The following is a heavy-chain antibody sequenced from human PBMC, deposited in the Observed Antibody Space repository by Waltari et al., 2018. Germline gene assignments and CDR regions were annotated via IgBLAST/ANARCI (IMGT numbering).Heavy chain of an antibody. J-gene: IGHJ4*02. V-gene: IGHV4-38-2*01. CDR3: ASQRGQSNDY. CDR2: IYHSGST. CDR1: GYSISSGYY. Sequence: QVQLQESGPGLVKPSETLSLTCAVSGYSISSGYYWGWIRQPPGKGLEWIGSIYHSGSTYYNPSLKSRVTISVDTSKNQFSLKLSSVTAADTAVYYCASQRGQSNDYWGQGTLVTVSS. D-gene: IGHD3-16*01.